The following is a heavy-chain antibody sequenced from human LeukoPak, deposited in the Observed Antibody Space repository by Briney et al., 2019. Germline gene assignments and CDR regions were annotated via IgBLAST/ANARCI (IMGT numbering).Heavy chain of an antibody. D-gene: IGHD3-3*01. CDR2: IKSKTDGGTT. V-gene: IGHV3-15*01. CDR1: GFTFSNAW. Sequence: GGSLRLSCAASGFTFSNAWMSWVRQAPGKGLEWVGRIKSKTDGGTTDYAAPVKGGFTISRDDSKNTLYLQMNSLKTEDTAVYFCTTSPPSFRFLEWLVWGQGTLVTVSS. CDR3: TTSPPSFRFLEWLV. J-gene: IGHJ4*02.